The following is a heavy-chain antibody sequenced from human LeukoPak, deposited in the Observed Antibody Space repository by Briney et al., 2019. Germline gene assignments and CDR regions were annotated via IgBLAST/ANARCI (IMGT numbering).Heavy chain of an antibody. J-gene: IGHJ6*03. CDR1: GYTFTSYD. D-gene: IGHD3-3*01. V-gene: IGHV1-8*01. Sequence: ASVKVSCKASGYTFTSYDINWVRQATGQGLEWMGWMNPNSGNTGYAQKFQGRVTMTRNTSISTAYMELSSLRSEDTAVYYCARTPRSIFGTRTNYYYTDVWGKGTTVTLSS. CDR2: MNPNSGNT. CDR3: ARTPRSIFGTRTNYYYTDV.